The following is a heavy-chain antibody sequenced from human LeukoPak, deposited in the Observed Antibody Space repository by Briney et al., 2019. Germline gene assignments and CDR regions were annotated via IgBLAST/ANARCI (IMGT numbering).Heavy chain of an antibody. Sequence: SETLSLTCAVYGGSFSGYYWSWIRQPPGKGLEWIGEINHSGSTNYNPSLKSRVTISVDTSKNQFSLKLSSVTAADTAVYYCARDGGYDFWSGYYQDYWGQGALVTVSS. CDR2: INHSGST. CDR3: ARDGGYDFWSGYYQDY. D-gene: IGHD3-3*01. CDR1: GGSFSGYY. V-gene: IGHV4-34*01. J-gene: IGHJ4*02.